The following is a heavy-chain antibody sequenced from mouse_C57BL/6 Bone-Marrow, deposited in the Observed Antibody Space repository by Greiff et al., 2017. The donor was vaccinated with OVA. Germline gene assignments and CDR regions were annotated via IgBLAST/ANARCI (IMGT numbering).Heavy chain of an antibody. CDR3: ARMGPHDYGAY. Sequence: VQLMESGPELVQPGASVKISCKASGYTFTAYYINWVKQRPGQGLEWIGWIFPGSGSTYYNEKFKGKATLTVDKSSSTAYMLLSSLTSEDSAVYFCARMGPHDYGAYWGQGTTLTVSS. D-gene: IGHD1-2*01. J-gene: IGHJ2*01. CDR1: GYTFTAYY. CDR2: IFPGSGST. V-gene: IGHV1-75*01.